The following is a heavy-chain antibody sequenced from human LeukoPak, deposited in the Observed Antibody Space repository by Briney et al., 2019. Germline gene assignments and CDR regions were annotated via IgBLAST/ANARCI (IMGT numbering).Heavy chain of an antibody. CDR2: IHYSGST. V-gene: IGHV4-59*08. CDR1: GGSISSYY. J-gene: IGHJ3*02. D-gene: IGHD3-10*01. Sequence: SETLSLTCTVSGGSISSYYWSWIRQPPGKGLECIGYIHYSGSTNHNPSLKSRVTISVDMSRNQFSLKLSSVTAADTAVYYCARHFDYDSGGDAFDIWGQGTMVTVSS. CDR3: ARHFDYDSGGDAFDI.